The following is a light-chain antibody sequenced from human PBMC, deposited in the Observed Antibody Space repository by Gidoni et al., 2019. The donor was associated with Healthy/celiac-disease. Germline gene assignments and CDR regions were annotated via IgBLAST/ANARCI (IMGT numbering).Light chain of an antibody. J-gene: IGLJ1*01. V-gene: IGLV3-21*02. CDR1: NIGSKS. CDR2: DDS. CDR3: QVWDSSSDPYV. Sequence: SYVLTQPPPVAVAPGQTARSTRGGNNIGSKSVHCDQQKPGKAPVLVVYDDSDRPSGIPERFSGSNSGNTATLTISRVEAGDEADYYCQVWDSSSDPYVFGTGTKVTVL.